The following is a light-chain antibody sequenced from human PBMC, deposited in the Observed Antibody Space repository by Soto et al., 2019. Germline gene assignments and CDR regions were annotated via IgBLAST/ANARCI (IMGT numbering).Light chain of an antibody. CDR2: AAS. CDR1: QDIGND. V-gene: IGKV1-6*02. CDR3: LQDHNYPWT. J-gene: IGKJ1*01. Sequence: IQMTQSPSSLSVSIIDRVTITCRASQDIGNDLGWYQQRPGEAPKLLIYAASTLRSGVPSRFSGSGSGTQFALTINSLQPEDSATYFCLQDHNYPWTFGQGTKVDIK.